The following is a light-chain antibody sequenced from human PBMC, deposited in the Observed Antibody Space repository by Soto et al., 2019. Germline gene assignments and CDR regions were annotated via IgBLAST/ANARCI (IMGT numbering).Light chain of an antibody. J-gene: IGKJ1*01. V-gene: IGKV3-20*01. CDR3: HHYGDSPPET. Sequence: EIVLTQPPGTLSLSPGERATLSCRASQSVSSNYFAWYHQKPGQAPRLLIYGASSRATGIPDRFSGSGSGTDFTLTISRLEPEDFAVYYCHHYGDSPPETFGQGTKVDIK. CDR1: QSVSSNY. CDR2: GAS.